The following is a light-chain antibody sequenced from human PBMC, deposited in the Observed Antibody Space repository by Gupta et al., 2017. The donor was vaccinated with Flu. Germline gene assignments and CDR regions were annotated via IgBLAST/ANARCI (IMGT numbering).Light chain of an antibody. CDR1: SSDVGGYNY. CDR2: EVS. Sequence: QSALTQPASVSGSPGQSITISSTGTSSDVGGYNYVSWYQHHPGKAPKLMIYEVSNRPSGVSNRFSGSKSGNTASLTISGLQAEDEADYYCSSYTTISPVFGGGTKLTVL. J-gene: IGLJ3*02. CDR3: SSYTTISPV. V-gene: IGLV2-14*01.